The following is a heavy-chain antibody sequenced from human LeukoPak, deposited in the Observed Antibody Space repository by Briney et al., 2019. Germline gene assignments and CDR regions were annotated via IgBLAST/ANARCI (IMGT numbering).Heavy chain of an antibody. J-gene: IGHJ4*02. CDR1: GGSISSGDYY. V-gene: IGHV4-30-4*08. CDR3: ASSHYGILSGYYRAFDY. Sequence: SQTLSLTCTVSGGSISSGDYYWSWIRQPPGKGLEWIGYIYYSGSTNYNPSLKSRVTISVDTSKNHFSLKLSSVTAADTAVYYCASSHYGILSGYYRAFDYWGQGTLVTVSS. D-gene: IGHD3-9*01. CDR2: IYYSGST.